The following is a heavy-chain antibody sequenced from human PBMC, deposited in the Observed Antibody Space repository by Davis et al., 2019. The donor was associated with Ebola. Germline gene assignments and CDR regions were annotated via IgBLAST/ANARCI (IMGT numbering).Heavy chain of an antibody. J-gene: IGHJ5*02. V-gene: IGHV4-59*11. CDR1: NVTFTSLY. CDR2: VYHFGVN. Sequence: MPSDTLSLPCSLPNVTFTSLYWSWIRQPPGKGLEWIGYVYHFGVNIYNPSLKSRVSISVDTSKNQISLQLDSVTAADTAVYYWARLASPWGQGTRVTVSS. CDR3: ARLASP.